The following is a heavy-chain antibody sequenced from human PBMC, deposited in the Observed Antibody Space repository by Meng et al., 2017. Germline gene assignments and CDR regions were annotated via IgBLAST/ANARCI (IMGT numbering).Heavy chain of an antibody. CDR3: ARSSGYLDY. J-gene: IGHJ4*02. CDR2: ISYDGSNK. D-gene: IGHD6-19*01. V-gene: IGHV3-30*01. Sequence: QVQLGGAGGGVVQAGRSLRLSCAAAGFTFSSYAMHWVRQAPGKGLEWVAVISYDGSNKYYADSVKGRFTISRDNSKNTLYLQMNSLRAEDTAVYYCARSSGYLDYWGQGTLVTVSS. CDR1: GFTFSSYA.